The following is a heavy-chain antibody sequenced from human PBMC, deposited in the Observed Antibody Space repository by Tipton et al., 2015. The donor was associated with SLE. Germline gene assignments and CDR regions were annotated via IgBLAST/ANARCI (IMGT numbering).Heavy chain of an antibody. Sequence: GSLRLSCAASGFTFDDYAMSWVRQAPGKGLEWVANIDADGSEKYYVDSVKGRFTISRDNANNSLYLQMKSLRAEDTAVYYCARGGGLDSWGQGTLVTVSS. CDR1: GFTFDDYA. D-gene: IGHD3-16*01. CDR2: IDADGSEK. V-gene: IGHV3-7*01. J-gene: IGHJ5*01. CDR3: ARGGGLDS.